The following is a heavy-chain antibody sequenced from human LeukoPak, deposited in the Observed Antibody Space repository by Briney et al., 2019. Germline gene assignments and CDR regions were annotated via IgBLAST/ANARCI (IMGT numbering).Heavy chain of an antibody. V-gene: IGHV6-1*01. Sequence: PSQTLSLTCAISGDSFSTTTSIWNWIRQSPSRGLEWLVRTYYRSNWNYDYADSVKSRITISPDTSENQFSLQLQFVTPEDSAVYYCARRRHANNGVDVWGQGTTVTVSS. CDR3: ARRRHANNGVDV. CDR1: GDSFSTTTSI. CDR2: TYYRSNWNY. J-gene: IGHJ6*02.